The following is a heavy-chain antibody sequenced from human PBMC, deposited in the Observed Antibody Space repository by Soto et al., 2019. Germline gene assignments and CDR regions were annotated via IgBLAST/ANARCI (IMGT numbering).Heavy chain of an antibody. D-gene: IGHD3-10*01. CDR1: GFTFSSYS. CDR3: ARDPRLLYGSGSAY. CDR2: ISSSSSYI. Sequence: GGSLRLSCAASGFTFSSYSMNWVRQAPGKGLEWVSSISSSSSYIYYADSVKGRFTISRDNAKNSLYLQMNSLRAEDTAVYYCARDPRLLYGSGSAYWGQGTLVTVSS. V-gene: IGHV3-21*01. J-gene: IGHJ4*02.